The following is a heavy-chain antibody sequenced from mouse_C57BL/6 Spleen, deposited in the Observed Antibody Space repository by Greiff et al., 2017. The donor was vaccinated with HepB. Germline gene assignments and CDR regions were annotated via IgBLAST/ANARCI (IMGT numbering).Heavy chain of an antibody. V-gene: IGHV1-50*01. CDR3: ARRGYYGSSHY. CDR2: IDPSDSYT. CDR1: GYTFTSYW. Sequence: QVQLQQPGAELVKPGASVKLSCKASGYTFTSYWMQWVKQRPGQGLEWIGEIDPSDSYTNYNQKFKGKATLTVDTSASTAYMQLSSLTSEDSAVYYCARRGYYGSSHYWGQGTTLTVSS. D-gene: IGHD1-1*01. J-gene: IGHJ2*01.